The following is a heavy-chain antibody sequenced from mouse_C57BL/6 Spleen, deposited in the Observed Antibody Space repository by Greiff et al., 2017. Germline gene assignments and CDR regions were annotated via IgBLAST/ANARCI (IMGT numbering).Heavy chain of an antibody. CDR2: ISSGGDYI. CDR3: AREDGYDVSFAY. CDR1: GFTFSSYA. D-gene: IGHD2-2*01. J-gene: IGHJ3*01. Sequence: EVMLVESGAGLVKPGGSLKLSCAASGFTFSSYAMSWVRQTPEKRLEWVAYISSGGDYIYYADTVKGRFTISRDNARNTLYLQMSSLKSEDTAMYYCAREDGYDVSFAYWGQGTLVTVSA. V-gene: IGHV5S21*01.